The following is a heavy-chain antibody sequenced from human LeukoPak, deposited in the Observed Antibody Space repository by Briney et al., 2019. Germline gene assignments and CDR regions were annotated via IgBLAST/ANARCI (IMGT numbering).Heavy chain of an antibody. J-gene: IGHJ4*02. V-gene: IGHV3-23*01. CDR2: VSDNGVST. D-gene: IGHD1-26*01. CDR3: AKGSAGGRPYYFDS. CDR1: GFTFGNYA. Sequence: GGSLRLSCAASGFTFGNYAMSWVRQAPEKGLEWVSAVSDNGVSTYHADSVKGRFTISRDNSKNTLYLQMNSLRAEDTAIYFCAKGSAGGRPYYFDSWGQGALVTVSS.